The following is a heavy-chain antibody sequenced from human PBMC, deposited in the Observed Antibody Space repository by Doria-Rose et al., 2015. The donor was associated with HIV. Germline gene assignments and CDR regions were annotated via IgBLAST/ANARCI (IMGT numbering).Heavy chain of an antibody. J-gene: IGHJ4*02. CDR1: GVSLSSPGMG. Sequence: QESGPVLVRPTETLTLTCTVSGVSLSSPGMGVSWIRQPPGKARKWLAKIFADDERSYKTSLKSRLTISRGTSKSQVVLTMTDMDPVDTATYYCARIKSSRWYHKYYFDFWGQGTLVIVSA. V-gene: IGHV2-26*01. D-gene: IGHD6-13*01. CDR3: ARIKSSRWYHKYYFDF. CDR2: IFADDER.